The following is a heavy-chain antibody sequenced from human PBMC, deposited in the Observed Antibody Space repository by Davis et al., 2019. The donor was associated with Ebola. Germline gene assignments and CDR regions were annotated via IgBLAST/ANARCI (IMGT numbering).Heavy chain of an antibody. Sequence: GESLKISCAASGFNFRNFAIHWLRQAPGKGLEWVSSISSDSDYIYYADSAKGRFTISRDNAKNSLYLQMNSLRAEDTAVYYCARLSITMIVVVLDYWGQGTLVTVSS. CDR3: ARLSITMIVVVLDY. V-gene: IGHV3-21*01. CDR2: ISSDSDYI. CDR1: GFNFRNFA. J-gene: IGHJ4*02. D-gene: IGHD3-22*01.